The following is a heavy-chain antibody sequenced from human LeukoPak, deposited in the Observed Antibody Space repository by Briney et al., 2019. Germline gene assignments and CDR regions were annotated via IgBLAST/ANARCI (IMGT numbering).Heavy chain of an antibody. J-gene: IGHJ4*02. D-gene: IGHD6-6*01. CDR1: GFTFSGYS. CDR2: ITTSGTYI. V-gene: IGHV3-21*04. Sequence: GGSLRLSCAASGFTFSGYSMNWVRQAPGKGLEWVSSITTSGTYIYYADSMKGRFTISRDNAKNSLYLQMNSLRAEDTALYYCARATRIAASPLDYWGQGTLVTVSS. CDR3: ARATRIAASPLDY.